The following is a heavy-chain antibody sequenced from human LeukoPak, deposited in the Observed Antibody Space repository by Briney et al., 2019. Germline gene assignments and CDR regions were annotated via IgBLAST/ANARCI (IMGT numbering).Heavy chain of an antibody. V-gene: IGHV1-69*06. CDR1: GGTFSGYA. D-gene: IGHD1-7*01. CDR2: IIPIFETS. J-gene: IGHJ4*02. CDR3: ARGEKTATYSDY. Sequence: SVKVSCKASGGTFSGYAISWVRQAPGQGLEWMGGIIPIFETSNHAQKFQGRVTITADKFTNTAYMELSSLRSEDTAVYFCARGEKTATYSDYWGQGTVVTVSS.